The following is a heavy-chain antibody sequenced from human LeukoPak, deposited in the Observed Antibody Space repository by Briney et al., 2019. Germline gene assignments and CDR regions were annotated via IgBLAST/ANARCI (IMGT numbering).Heavy chain of an antibody. CDR3: AREDIVVVPAAISLGYYYYGTDV. V-gene: IGHV4-4*07. J-gene: IGHJ6*02. Sequence: PSETLSLTCTVSGGSISSYYWSWIRQPAGKGLEWIGRIYTSGSTNYNPSLKSRVTMSVDTSKNQFSLKLSSVTAADTAVYYCAREDIVVVPAAISLGYYYYGTDVWGQGTTVTVSS. CDR1: GGSISSYY. D-gene: IGHD2-2*02. CDR2: IYTSGST.